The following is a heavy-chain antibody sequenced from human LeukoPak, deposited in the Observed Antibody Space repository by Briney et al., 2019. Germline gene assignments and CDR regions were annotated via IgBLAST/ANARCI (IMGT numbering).Heavy chain of an antibody. J-gene: IGHJ4*02. D-gene: IGHD3-22*01. CDR1: GGSFSGYY. CDR2: IYYSGGT. CDR3: ARHRNEYYYDSSLDY. V-gene: IGHV4-34*01. Sequence: SETLSLTCAVYGGSFSGYYWSWIRQPPGKGLEWIGSIYYSGGTYYNPSLKSRVTISVDTSKNQFSLKLSSVTAADTAVYYCARHRNEYYYDSSLDYWGQGTLVTVSS.